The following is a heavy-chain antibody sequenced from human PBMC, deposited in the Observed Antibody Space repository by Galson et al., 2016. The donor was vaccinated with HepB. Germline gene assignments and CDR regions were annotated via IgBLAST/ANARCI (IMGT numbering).Heavy chain of an antibody. V-gene: IGHV3-48*03. CDR1: GFRFSSYA. D-gene: IGHD5-18*01. CDR3: VRDSGGYRDGPQYYLDY. J-gene: IGHJ4*02. Sequence: SLRLSCAASGFRFSSYAMHWVRQAPGKGLVWVSYISSSGGMISYADSVRGRFTISRDHSENSLSLQMDSLRPEDTGVYFCVRDSGGYRDGPQYYLDYWGQGVLVTVSS. CDR2: ISSSGGMI.